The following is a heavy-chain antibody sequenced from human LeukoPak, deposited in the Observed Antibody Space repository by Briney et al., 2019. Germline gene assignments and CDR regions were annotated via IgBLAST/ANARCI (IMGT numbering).Heavy chain of an antibody. D-gene: IGHD3-22*01. CDR3: ARGGSNYDEIDY. J-gene: IGHJ4*02. CDR1: GGSISSYY. V-gene: IGHV4-59*01. CDR2: IYYSGST. Sequence: PSETLSLTCTVSGGSISSYYWSWIRQPPGKGLEWIGCIYYSGSTNYNPSLKSRVTISVDTSKNQFSLKLSSVTAADTAVYYCARGGSNYDEIDYWGQGTLVTVSS.